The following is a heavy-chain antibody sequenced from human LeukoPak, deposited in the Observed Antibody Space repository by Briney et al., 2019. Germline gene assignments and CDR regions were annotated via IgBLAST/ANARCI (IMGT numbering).Heavy chain of an antibody. Sequence: GGSLRLSCAASGFTFSSSAMSWVRQAPGKGLEWVSAITGSGGTTYYGDSVEGRFTISRDNSKNTLYLRMDSLRAEDTAIYYCTKGGSYAPLDYWGQGTLVTVSS. CDR3: TKGGSYAPLDY. CDR1: GFTFSSSA. CDR2: ITGSGGTT. D-gene: IGHD1-26*01. J-gene: IGHJ4*02. V-gene: IGHV3-23*01.